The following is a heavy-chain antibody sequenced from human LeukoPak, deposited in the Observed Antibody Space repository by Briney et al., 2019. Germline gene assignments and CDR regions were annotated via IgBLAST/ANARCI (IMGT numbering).Heavy chain of an antibody. CDR2: ISSSSSYI. Sequence: GGSLRLSCAASGFTFSSYSMNWVRQAPGKGREWVSSISSSSSYIYYTDSVKGRFTISRDNAKNSLYLQINCLRAEDTAVYYCARAPTVTTDFDLVYWGQGTLVTVSS. D-gene: IGHD4-17*01. J-gene: IGHJ4*02. V-gene: IGHV3-21*01. CDR1: GFTFSSYS. CDR3: ARAPTVTTDFDLVY.